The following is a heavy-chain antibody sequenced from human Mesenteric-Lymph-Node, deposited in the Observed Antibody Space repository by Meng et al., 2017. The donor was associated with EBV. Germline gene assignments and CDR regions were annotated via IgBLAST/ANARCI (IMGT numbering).Heavy chain of an antibody. CDR1: GGHFGGFT. V-gene: IGHV4-34*01. J-gene: IGHJ5*02. Sequence: QLHTQHGRAVLFMPSGPLSRAFAVDGGHFGGFTGSWIRQPPGKGLEWIGEINHGGNTNYNPSLKSRVTISVDTSKNQFSLKLSSVTAADTAVYYCARDRRYFGSGSYYGNNWFDPWGQGTLVTVSS. CDR2: INHGGNT. D-gene: IGHD3-10*01. CDR3: ARDRRYFGSGSYYGNNWFDP.